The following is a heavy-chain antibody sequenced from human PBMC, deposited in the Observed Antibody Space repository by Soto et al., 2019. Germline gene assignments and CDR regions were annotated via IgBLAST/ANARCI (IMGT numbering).Heavy chain of an antibody. Sequence: GGSLRLSCAASGFTFSGSAMHWVRQASGKGLEWVGRIRSKANSYATAYAASVKGRFTISRDDSENTAYLQMNNLESEDTAVYYCSRDDSDWFFNWGRGTLVTVSS. CDR3: SRDDSDWFFN. D-gene: IGHD3-9*01. CDR1: GFTFSGSA. J-gene: IGHJ4*02. CDR2: IRSKANSYAT. V-gene: IGHV3-73*01.